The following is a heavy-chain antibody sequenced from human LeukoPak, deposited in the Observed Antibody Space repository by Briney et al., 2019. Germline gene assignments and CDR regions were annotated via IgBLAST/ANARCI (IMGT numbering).Heavy chain of an antibody. Sequence: PGGSLRLSCAASGFTFTTYAMSWVRQAPGKGLEWVSTIRGSDDSTYYADSTYFADSVKGRFSISRDNSKNTLFLQMNSLRAEDTAVYYCARGAAGGDFDYWGQGTLVTVSS. D-gene: IGHD6-13*01. CDR3: ARGAAGGDFDY. CDR1: GFTFTTYA. J-gene: IGHJ4*02. V-gene: IGHV3-23*01. CDR2: IRGSDDST.